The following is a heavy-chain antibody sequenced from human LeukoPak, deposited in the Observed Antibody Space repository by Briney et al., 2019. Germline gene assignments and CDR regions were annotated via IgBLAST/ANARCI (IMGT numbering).Heavy chain of an antibody. J-gene: IGHJ4*02. CDR2: ISSSGSTI. V-gene: IGHV3-11*01. CDR1: GFTFSDYY. CDR3: ARDPGSGYEEHFDY. Sequence: GGSLRLSCAASGFTFSDYYMSWIRQAPGKGLEWVSYISSSGSTIYYADSVKGRFTISGDNAKNSLYLQMNSLRAEDTAVYYCARDPGSGYEEHFDYWGQGTLVTVSS. D-gene: IGHD5-12*01.